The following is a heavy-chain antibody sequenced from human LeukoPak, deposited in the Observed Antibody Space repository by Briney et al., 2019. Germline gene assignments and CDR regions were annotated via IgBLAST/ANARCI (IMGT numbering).Heavy chain of an antibody. CDR1: GYTFTSYY. J-gene: IGHJ4*02. V-gene: IGHV1-46*01. CDR3: ASIAAAGHYFDY. CDR2: INPSGGST. Sequence: ASVKVSCKASGYTFTSYYMHWVRQAPGQGLEWMGIINPSGGSTSYAQKFQGRVTMTRDTSTSTAYMELSSLRSEDTAVYYCASIAAAGHYFDYWGQGTLVTVSS. D-gene: IGHD6-13*01.